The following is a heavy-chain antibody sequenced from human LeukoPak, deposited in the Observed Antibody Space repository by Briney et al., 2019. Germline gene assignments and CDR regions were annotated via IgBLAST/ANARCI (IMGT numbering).Heavy chain of an antibody. CDR1: GGSISSYY. Sequence: PSETRSLTCTVSGGSISSYYWSWIRQPPGKGLEWIGYIYYSGSTNYNPSLKSRVTISVDTSKNQFSLKLSSVTAADTAVYYCARSRGSGWPYYYYYGMDVWGQGTTVTVSS. V-gene: IGHV4-59*01. D-gene: IGHD6-19*01. CDR3: ARSRGSGWPYYYYYGMDV. CDR2: IYYSGST. J-gene: IGHJ6*02.